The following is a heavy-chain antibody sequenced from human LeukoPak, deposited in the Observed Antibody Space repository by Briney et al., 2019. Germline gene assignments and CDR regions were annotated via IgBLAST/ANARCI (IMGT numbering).Heavy chain of an antibody. Sequence: GASVKVSRKASGYTFTSYGISWVRQAPGQGLEWMGWISAYNGNTNYAQKLQGRVTMTTDTSTSTACMELRSLRSDDTAVYYCARGITMVRGVTPYNWFDPWGQGTLVTVSS. CDR2: ISAYNGNT. J-gene: IGHJ5*02. CDR1: GYTFTSYG. CDR3: ARGITMVRGVTPYNWFDP. V-gene: IGHV1-18*01. D-gene: IGHD3-10*01.